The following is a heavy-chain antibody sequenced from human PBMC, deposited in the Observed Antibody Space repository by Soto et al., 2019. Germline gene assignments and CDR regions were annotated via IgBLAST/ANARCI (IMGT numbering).Heavy chain of an antibody. J-gene: IGHJ6*02. CDR3: ARVWDIVVVPAFSGMDV. V-gene: IGHV1-8*01. Sequence: GAAVKVSCKASGCTFTSYDINWVRQATGQGLEGMGWMNPNSGNTGYAQKFQGRVTMTRNTSISTAYMELSSLRSEDTAVYYCARVWDIVVVPAFSGMDVWGQGTTVTVSS. CDR2: MNPNSGNT. CDR1: GCTFTSYD. D-gene: IGHD2-2*01.